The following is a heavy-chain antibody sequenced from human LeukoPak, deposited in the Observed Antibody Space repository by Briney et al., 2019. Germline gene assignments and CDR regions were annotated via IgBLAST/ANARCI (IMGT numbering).Heavy chain of an antibody. CDR2: TYYSGST. D-gene: IGHD1-7*01. CDR1: GGSISSSSHY. J-gene: IGHJ4*02. CDR3: ARSRYNWNYAPGGYFDY. V-gene: IGHV4-39*07. Sequence: SETLSLTCTVSGGSISSSSHYWGWIRQPPGKGLEWIGSTYYSGSTYYNPSLKSRVTISVDTSKNQFSLKLSSVTAADTAVYYCARSRYNWNYAPGGYFDYWGQGTLVTVSS.